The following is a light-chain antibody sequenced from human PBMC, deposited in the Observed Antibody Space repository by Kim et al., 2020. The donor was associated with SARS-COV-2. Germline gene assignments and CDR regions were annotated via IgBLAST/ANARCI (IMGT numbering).Light chain of an antibody. CDR3: LHANRFPLT. CDR2: AAS. CDR1: QGISSL. V-gene: IGKV1-12*01. J-gene: IGKJ4*01. Sequence: IRMTQSPSSVSASVGDRVTITCRASQGISSLLAWYQHKPGKVPKLLIYAASSLQSGVPSRFSGSGSGTDFTLTISSLQSEDFATYNCLHANRFPLTLGGRTQMDSK.